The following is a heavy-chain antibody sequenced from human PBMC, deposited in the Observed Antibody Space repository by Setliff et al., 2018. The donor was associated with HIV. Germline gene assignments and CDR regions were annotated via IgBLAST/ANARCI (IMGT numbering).Heavy chain of an antibody. CDR3: TADIPVPLAQIDY. J-gene: IGHJ4*02. CDR1: GFTFTSAW. V-gene: IGHV3-15*01. Sequence: PGGSLRLSCAASGFTFTSAWMNWVRQVPGKGLEWVGRIKSVFDGGAADYAAPVKGRFTISRDDSKTTLYLQMNSLKTEDTAVYYCTADIPVPLAQIDYWGQGTLVTVSS. CDR2: IKSVFDGGAA. D-gene: IGHD1-1*01.